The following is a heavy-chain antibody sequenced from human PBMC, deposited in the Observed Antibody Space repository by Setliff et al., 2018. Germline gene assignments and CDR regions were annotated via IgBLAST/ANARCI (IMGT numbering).Heavy chain of an antibody. J-gene: IGHJ4*02. CDR1: GFTFSRFW. Sequence: GGSLRLSCAASGFTFSRFWMNWVRQAPGKGLEWVANIKQDGSSSSSYIYYADSVKGRFTISRDNVKKMLYLQMDSLRTEDTAVYYCTREHTPWVGASHHDCWGQGTQVTVSS. CDR3: TREHTPWVGASHHDC. V-gene: IGHV3-21*05. CDR2: IKQDGSSSSSYI. D-gene: IGHD1-26*01.